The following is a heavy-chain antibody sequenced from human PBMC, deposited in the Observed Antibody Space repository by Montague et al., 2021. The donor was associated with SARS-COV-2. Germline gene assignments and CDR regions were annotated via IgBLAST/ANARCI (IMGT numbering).Heavy chain of an antibody. Sequence: SETLSLTCAVYGGSFSGHYWSWIRQPPGKGLEWIGEINHSGSTNYNPSSKSRVTISVDTSKNQFSLKLSSVTAADTAVYYCARGRGILWFGELLHNWFDPWGQGTLVTVSS. CDR3: ARGRGILWFGELLHNWFDP. V-gene: IGHV4-34*01. CDR2: INHSGST. J-gene: IGHJ5*02. D-gene: IGHD3-10*01. CDR1: GGSFSGHY.